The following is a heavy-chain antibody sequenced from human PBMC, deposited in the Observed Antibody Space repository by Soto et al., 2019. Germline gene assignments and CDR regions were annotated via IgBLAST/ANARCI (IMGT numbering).Heavy chain of an antibody. Sequence: SETLSLTCAVYGGSFSGYYWSWIRQPPGKGLEWIGEINHSGSTNYNPSLKSRVTISVDTSKNQFSLKLSSVTAADTAVYFCASSKYDVVAGSVWFDPWGQGTLVTVSS. D-gene: IGHD2-21*01. CDR1: GGSFSGYY. CDR2: INHSGST. V-gene: IGHV4-34*01. CDR3: ASSKYDVVAGSVWFDP. J-gene: IGHJ5*02.